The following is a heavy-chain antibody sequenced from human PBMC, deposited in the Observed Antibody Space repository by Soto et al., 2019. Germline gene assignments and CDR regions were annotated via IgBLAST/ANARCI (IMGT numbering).Heavy chain of an antibody. CDR2: ISYDGSNK. CDR1: GFTFSSYA. Sequence: PGGSLRLSCAASGFTFSSYAMHWVRQAPGKGLEWVAVISYDGSNKYYADSVKGRFTISRDNSKNTLYLQMNSLRAEDTAVYYCARGYRSRDYYYYYGMDVWGQGTTVTVSS. D-gene: IGHD5-12*01. J-gene: IGHJ6*02. CDR3: ARGYRSRDYYYYYGMDV. V-gene: IGHV3-30*04.